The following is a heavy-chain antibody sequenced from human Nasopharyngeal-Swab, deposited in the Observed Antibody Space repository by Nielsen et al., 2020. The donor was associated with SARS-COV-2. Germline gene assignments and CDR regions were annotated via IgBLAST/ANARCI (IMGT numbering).Heavy chain of an antibody. CDR1: GFSFSTYW. J-gene: IGHJ4*02. V-gene: IGHV3-74*01. Sequence: LSLTGAASGFSFSTYWMDWVRQAPGKGPEWVSRIDNDGRRTFYADLVKGRFTISRDNTKNTLYLQMNSLSAEDTALYYCVKYGSGWGQGTLVTVSS. CDR3: VKYGSG. D-gene: IGHD6-19*01. CDR2: IDNDGRRT.